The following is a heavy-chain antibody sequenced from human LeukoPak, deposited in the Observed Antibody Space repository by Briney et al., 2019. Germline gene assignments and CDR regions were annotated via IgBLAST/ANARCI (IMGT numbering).Heavy chain of an antibody. Sequence: GGSLRLSCTGSGFTFGDYAMSWVRQAPGKGLEWVGFIRSKAYGETTEYAASVKGRFTISRDDSKSIAYLQMNSLRAEDTAVYYCASPGWEYGSGSDNDAFDIWGQGTMVTVSS. CDR3: ASPGWEYGSGSDNDAFDI. J-gene: IGHJ3*02. V-gene: IGHV3-49*04. CDR1: GFTFGDYA. CDR2: IRSKAYGETT. D-gene: IGHD3-10*01.